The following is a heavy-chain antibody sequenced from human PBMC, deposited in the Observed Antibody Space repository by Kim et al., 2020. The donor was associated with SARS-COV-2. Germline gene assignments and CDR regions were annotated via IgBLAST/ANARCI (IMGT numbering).Heavy chain of an antibody. J-gene: IGHJ3*02. CDR2: ISYDGSNK. CDR3: AKDSEYSSSWYGDAFDI. V-gene: IGHV3-30*18. CDR1: GFTFSSYG. D-gene: IGHD6-13*01. Sequence: GGSLRLSCAASGFTFSSYGMHWVRQAPGKGLEWVAVISYDGSNKYYADSVKGRFTISRDNSKNTLYLQMNSLRAEDTAVYYCAKDSEYSSSWYGDAFDIWGQGTMVTVSS.